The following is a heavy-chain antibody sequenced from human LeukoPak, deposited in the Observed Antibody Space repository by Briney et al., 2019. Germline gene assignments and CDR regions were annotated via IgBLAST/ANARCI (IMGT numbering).Heavy chain of an antibody. CDR2: ISYDGSNK. V-gene: IGHV3-30*04. CDR3: AKGRTPKRRVAVAGTGGFDY. Sequence: GGSLRLSCAASGFTFSSYAMHWVRQAPGKGLEWVAVISYDGSNKYYADSVKGRFTISRDNSKNTLYLRMNSLRAEDTAVYYCAKGRTPKRRVAVAGTGGFDYWGQGTLVTVSS. CDR1: GFTFSSYA. D-gene: IGHD6-19*01. J-gene: IGHJ4*02.